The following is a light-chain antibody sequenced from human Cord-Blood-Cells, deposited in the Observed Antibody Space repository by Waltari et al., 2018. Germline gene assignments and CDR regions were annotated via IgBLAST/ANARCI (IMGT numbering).Light chain of an antibody. V-gene: IGKV4-1*01. Sequence: DIVMTQSPDSLAVSLGERATINCKSSQSVLYSSNNKNYLAWYPHKPGQPPKLLIYWASTREAVVPDRFSGSGSGTDFTLTISSLQAEDVAVYYCQQYYSTPTFGQGTKVEIK. CDR1: QSVLYSSNNKNY. CDR2: WAS. J-gene: IGKJ1*01. CDR3: QQYYSTPT.